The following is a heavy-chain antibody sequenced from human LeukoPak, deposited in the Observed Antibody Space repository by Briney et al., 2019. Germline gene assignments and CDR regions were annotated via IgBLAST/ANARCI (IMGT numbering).Heavy chain of an antibody. D-gene: IGHD2-8*02. CDR2: IWYGGSNK. CDR1: GFTFSSYG. J-gene: IGHJ5*01. Sequence: GGSLRLSCAASGFTFSSYGMHWVRQAPGKGLEWVAFIWYGGSNKYYADAVRGRFTISGDNSKSTLSLKINSLSAEDTAIYYCATYRQVLFPYDSCGQGTLVTVSS. V-gene: IGHV3-30*02. CDR3: ATYRQVLFPYDS.